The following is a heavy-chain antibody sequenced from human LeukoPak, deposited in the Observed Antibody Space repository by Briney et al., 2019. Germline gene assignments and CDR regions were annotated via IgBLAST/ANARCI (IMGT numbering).Heavy chain of an antibody. CDR2: LSSSGTT. D-gene: IGHD2-8*02. J-gene: IGHJ2*01. CDR1: GGSITSSY. Sequence: SETLSLTCTVPGGSITSSYWNWIRQPAGRGLEWIGRLSSSGTTYNPSLKSRVTMSLDTSKNQFSLRLRSVTAADTAVYYCARDQGIGVYWYWYFDLWGRGTLITVSS. V-gene: IGHV4-4*07. CDR3: ARDQGIGVYWYWYFDL.